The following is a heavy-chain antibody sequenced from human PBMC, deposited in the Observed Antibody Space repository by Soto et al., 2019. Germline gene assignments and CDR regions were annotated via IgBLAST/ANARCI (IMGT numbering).Heavy chain of an antibody. CDR3: TSSPDYGAYRYYYYYGMDV. V-gene: IGHV3-49*03. J-gene: IGHJ6*02. D-gene: IGHD4-17*01. CDR2: IRSKAYGGTT. CDR1: GFTFGDYA. Sequence: GGSLRLSCTASGFTFGDYAMSWFRQAPGKGLEWVGFIRSKAYGGTTEYAASVKGRFTISRDDSKSIAHLQMNSLKTEDTAVYYCTSSPDYGAYRYYYYYGMDVWGQGTTVTVSS.